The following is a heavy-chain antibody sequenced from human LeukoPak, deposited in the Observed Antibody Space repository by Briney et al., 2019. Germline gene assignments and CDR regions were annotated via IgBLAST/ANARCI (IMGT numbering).Heavy chain of an antibody. CDR3: ARCGKDSSGYYHHYMDV. CDR2: IYHSGSN. V-gene: IGHV4-38-2*01. J-gene: IGHJ6*03. D-gene: IGHD6-19*01. CDR1: DYSIRSDYY. Sequence: SETLSLTCAVSDYSIRSDYYWGWIRQPPGKGLEWIGTIYHSGSNYYNPSLKSRVTISVDTSKNQFSLKLSSVTAADTAVYYCARCGKDSSGYYHHYMDVWGKGTTVTVSS.